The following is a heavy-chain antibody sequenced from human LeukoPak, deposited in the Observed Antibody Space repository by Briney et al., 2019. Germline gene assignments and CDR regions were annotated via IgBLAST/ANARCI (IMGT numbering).Heavy chain of an antibody. Sequence: PSKTLSLTCAGYGASFSAYYWSWVRQSPGKGQEGIGEITHSGGTHYNPSLKSRVTISLDTSKYQFSLKLSSVTAADTAVYYCAPYASGYWGQGTLVTVSS. CDR2: ITHSGGT. J-gene: IGHJ4*02. V-gene: IGHV4-34*01. D-gene: IGHD3-10*01. CDR3: APYASGY. CDR1: GASFSAYY.